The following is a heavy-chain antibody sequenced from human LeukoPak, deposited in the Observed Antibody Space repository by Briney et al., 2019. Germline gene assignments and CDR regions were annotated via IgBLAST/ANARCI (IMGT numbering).Heavy chain of an antibody. V-gene: IGHV3-23*01. CDR2: ISGSDDST. CDR3: AKEFGGIAATGDY. D-gene: IGHD6-13*01. CDR1: GFTFSRYA. J-gene: IGHJ4*02. Sequence: PGGSLRLSCVASGFTFSRYAMSWVRQAPGKGLEWVSAISGSDDSTYYTDSVKGRFTISRDVSKNTLSLQMNSLRAEDTAVYYCAKEFGGIAATGDYWGQGTLVTVSS.